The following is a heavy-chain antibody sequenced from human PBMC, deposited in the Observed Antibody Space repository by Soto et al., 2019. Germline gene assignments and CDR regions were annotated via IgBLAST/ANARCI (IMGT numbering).Heavy chain of an antibody. V-gene: IGHV4-39*01. CDR3: ERSEATIARNDY. D-gene: IGHD5-12*01. CDR2: ISYSGRT. Sequence: PSETLSLTCTVSGGSISSSSYYWGWIRQPPGKGLEWIGSISYSGRTYYNPSLKSRVTISVDTSKNQFSLKLSSVTAADTAMYYCERSEATIARNDYWGQGTLVTVSS. J-gene: IGHJ4*02. CDR1: GGSISSSSYY.